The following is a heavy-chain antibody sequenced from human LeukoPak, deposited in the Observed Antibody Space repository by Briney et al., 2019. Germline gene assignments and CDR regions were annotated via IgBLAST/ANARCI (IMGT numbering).Heavy chain of an antibody. CDR2: IYPNSGGT. CDR1: VYTFTGYY. V-gene: IGHV1-2*02. D-gene: IGHD6-13*01. J-gene: IGHJ4*02. Sequence: ASVKVSCKASVYTFTGYYIHWVRRAPGQGLEWMGWIYPNSGGTNYAQKFQGRVTMTRDTSISTAYMELSRLTSDDTAIYYCAKAIAAAHYDFWGQGTLVTVSS. CDR3: AKAIAAAHYDF.